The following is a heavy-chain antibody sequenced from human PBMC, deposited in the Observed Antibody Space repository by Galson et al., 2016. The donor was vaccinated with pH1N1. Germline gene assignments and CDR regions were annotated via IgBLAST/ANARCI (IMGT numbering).Heavy chain of an antibody. D-gene: IGHD2-2*01. CDR1: GYTFTSYD. J-gene: IGHJ4*02. CDR3: ARDYKVSLICPSY. V-gene: IGHV1-18*01. CDR2: ISTFSGST. Sequence: SVKVSCKASGYTFTSYDLNWVRQAPGQGLEWMGRISTFSGSTEYTQKFQGRVTMTTDTSTSTAYMELRSLRSDDTAIYYCARDYKVSLICPSYWGQGTLVTVSS.